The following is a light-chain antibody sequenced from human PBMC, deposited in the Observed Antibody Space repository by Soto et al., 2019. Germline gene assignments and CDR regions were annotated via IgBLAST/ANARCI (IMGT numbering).Light chain of an antibody. CDR3: QGYNDWPSS. CDR1: DSLSTY. CDR2: GAS. Sequence: EIVMPQSPATLSVSPGERVTLACRASDSLSTYLAWYQQKPGQAPRLLIYGASTKATGIPARFSGSGSATDFTLTISSLQSEDLAVYYCQGYNDWPSSFGQGTKLEIK. V-gene: IGKV3-15*01. J-gene: IGKJ2*01.